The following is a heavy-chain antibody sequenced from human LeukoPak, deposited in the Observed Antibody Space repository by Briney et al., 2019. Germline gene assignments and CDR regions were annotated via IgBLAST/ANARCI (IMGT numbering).Heavy chain of an antibody. J-gene: IGHJ6*02. Sequence: PSETLSLTCTVSGGSISSSSYYWGWIRQPPGKGLEWIGSIYYSGSTYYNPSLKSRVTISVDTSKNQFSLKLSSVTAADTAVYYCARNDPTMVRGVREDGMDVWGQGTTVTVSS. V-gene: IGHV4-39*01. CDR2: IYYSGST. CDR1: GGSISSSSYY. D-gene: IGHD3-10*01. CDR3: ARNDPTMVRGVREDGMDV.